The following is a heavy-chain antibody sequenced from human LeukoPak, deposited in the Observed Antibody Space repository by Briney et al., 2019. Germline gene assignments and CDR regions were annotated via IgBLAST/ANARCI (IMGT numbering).Heavy chain of an antibody. CDR3: VLGHYYGSGSPFPYYFDY. D-gene: IGHD3-10*01. J-gene: IGHJ4*02. Sequence: SETLSLTCTVSGGSISSSSYYWGWIRQPPGKGLEWIGSIYYSGSTYYNPSLKSRVTISVDTSKNQFSLKLSSVTAADTAVYYCVLGHYYGSGSPFPYYFDYWGQGTLVTVSS. CDR1: GGSISSSSYY. V-gene: IGHV4-39*07. CDR2: IYYSGST.